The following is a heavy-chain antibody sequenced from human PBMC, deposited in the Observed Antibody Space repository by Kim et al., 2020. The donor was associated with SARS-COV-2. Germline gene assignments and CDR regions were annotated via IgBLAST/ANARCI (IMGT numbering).Heavy chain of an antibody. V-gene: IGHV3-64D*06. CDR1: GFTFSSYA. CDR3: VKGSSEDSSGPDFDY. D-gene: IGHD3-22*01. CDR2: ISSNGGST. J-gene: IGHJ4*02. Sequence: GGSLRLSCSASGFTFSSYAMHWVRQAPGKGLEYVSAISSNGGSTYYADSVKGRFTISRDNSKNTLYLQMSSLRAEDTAVYYCVKGSSEDSSGPDFDYWGQGTLVTVSS.